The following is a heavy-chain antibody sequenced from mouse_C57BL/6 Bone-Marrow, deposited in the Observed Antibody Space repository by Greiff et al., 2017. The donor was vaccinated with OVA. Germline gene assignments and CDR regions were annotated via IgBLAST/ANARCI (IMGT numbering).Heavy chain of an antibody. Sequence: EVKLVESGGGLVKPGGSLKLSCAASGFTFSDYGMHWVRQAPEKGLEWVAYISSGSSTIYYADTVKGRFTISRDNAKNTLFLQMTSLRSEDTAMYYCARAPYYYGSRDWYVDVWGTGTTVTVSS. CDR1: GFTFSDYG. V-gene: IGHV5-17*01. CDR2: ISSGSSTI. CDR3: ARAPYYYGSRDWYVDV. J-gene: IGHJ1*03. D-gene: IGHD1-1*01.